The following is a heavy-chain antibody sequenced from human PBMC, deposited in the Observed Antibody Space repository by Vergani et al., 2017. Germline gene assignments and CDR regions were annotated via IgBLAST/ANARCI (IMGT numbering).Heavy chain of an antibody. Sequence: QVQVVQSGAEVQKPGASVKISCKTSGYPFTSYYVHFVRQAPGQGLEWVGLIHPGSGTTSYAQNFQGRISMTSDTTTGTVYMELSSLRSEDTALYFCGRDSKSHTTVGAIAVWGQGTRVTVSS. CDR3: GRDSKSHTTVGAIAV. CDR1: GYPFTSYY. CDR2: IHPGSGTT. J-gene: IGHJ4*02. D-gene: IGHD1-26*01. V-gene: IGHV1-46*01.